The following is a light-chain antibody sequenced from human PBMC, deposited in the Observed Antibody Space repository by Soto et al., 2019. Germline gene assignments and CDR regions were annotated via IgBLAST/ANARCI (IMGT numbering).Light chain of an antibody. V-gene: IGLV2-11*01. CDR1: ISDVGGYNY. CDR3: CSYAGSYTYV. J-gene: IGLJ1*01. CDR2: DVS. Sequence: QSALTQPRSVSGSPGQSVTISCTGTISDVGGYNYVSWYQQRPGKAPKLMIYDVSKRPSGVPDRFSGSKSGSTASLTISGLQAEDEADYYCCSYAGSYTYVFGPGTKVTVL.